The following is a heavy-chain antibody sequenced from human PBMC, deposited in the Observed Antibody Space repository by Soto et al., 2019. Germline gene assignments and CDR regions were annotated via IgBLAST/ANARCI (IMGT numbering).Heavy chain of an antibody. D-gene: IGHD6-19*01. CDR3: ARASDGYRSGWYVGYFDY. V-gene: IGHV1-18*04. Sequence: QVQLVQSGAEVQKPGASVKVSCKASGYTFSSYGFSWVRQAPGQGLEWMGWIRAYNGYTNYAQKFQGRVTITTDTSTSTAYMEPRSLISDDTAVYYCARASDGYRSGWYVGYFDYWGQGTLVTVSS. CDR2: IRAYNGYT. J-gene: IGHJ4*02. CDR1: GYTFSSYG.